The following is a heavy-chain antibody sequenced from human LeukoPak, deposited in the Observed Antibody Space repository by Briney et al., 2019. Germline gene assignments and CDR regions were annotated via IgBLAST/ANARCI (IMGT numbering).Heavy chain of an antibody. J-gene: IGHJ4*02. D-gene: IGHD3-3*01. CDR3: ARGGNTIFGVVIGYYFDY. CDR1: GGSFSGYY. CDR2: INHSGST. Sequence: SETLSLTCAVYGGSFSGYYWSWIRQPPGKGLEWIGEINHSGSTNYNPSLKSRVTILVDTSKNQFSLKLSSVTAADTAVYYCARGGNTIFGVVIGYYFDYWGQGTLVTVSS. V-gene: IGHV4-34*01.